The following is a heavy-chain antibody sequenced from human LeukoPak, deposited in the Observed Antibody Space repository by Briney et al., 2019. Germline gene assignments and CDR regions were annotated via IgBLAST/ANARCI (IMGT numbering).Heavy chain of an antibody. CDR2: IYYSGST. V-gene: IGHV4-39*01. Sequence: SETLSLTCIVSGGSISSSSYNWGWIRQPPGKGLEWIGNIYYSGSTYYNPSLKSRVTISVDTSKNQFSLKVSSVTAADTAVYYCARSPMVRGLINRYYFDYWGQGTLVTVSS. J-gene: IGHJ4*02. CDR1: GGSISSSSYN. D-gene: IGHD3-10*01. CDR3: ARSPMVRGLINRYYFDY.